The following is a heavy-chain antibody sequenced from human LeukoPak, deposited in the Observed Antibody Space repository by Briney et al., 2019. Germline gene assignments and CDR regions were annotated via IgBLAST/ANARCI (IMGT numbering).Heavy chain of an antibody. V-gene: IGHV1-18*04. CDR2: IATYTGET. J-gene: IGHJ4*02. CDR3: ARADYDILTGPFDY. CDR1: GYSFNNYD. D-gene: IGHD3-9*01. Sequence: GASVKVSCKASGYSFNNYDITWVRQAPGQGLEWMGWIATYTGETKYVEKLQGRVTMTTDTSTSTAYVELRSLRSEDTAVYYCARADYDILTGPFDYWGQGTLVTVSS.